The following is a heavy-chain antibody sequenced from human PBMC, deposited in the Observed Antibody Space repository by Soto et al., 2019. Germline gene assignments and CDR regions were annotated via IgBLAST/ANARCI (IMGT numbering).Heavy chain of an antibody. CDR2: INPSGGST. J-gene: IGHJ1*01. D-gene: IGHD3-22*01. Sequence: GASVKVSCKASGYTFTSYYMHWVRQAPGQGLEWMGIINPSGGSTSYAQKFQGRVTMTRDTSTSTVYMELSSLRSEDTAVYYCARNPYYYDSSGYYRYFQHWGQGTLVTVSS. CDR3: ARNPYYYDSSGYYRYFQH. CDR1: GYTFTSYY. V-gene: IGHV1-46*01.